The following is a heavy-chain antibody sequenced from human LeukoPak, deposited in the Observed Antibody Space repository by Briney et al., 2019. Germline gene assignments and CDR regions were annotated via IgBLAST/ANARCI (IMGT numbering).Heavy chain of an antibody. CDR2: VYHTGTS. Sequence: PSETLSLTCTVSGDSITGYYWTWVRQPPGPGLEWIGYVYHTGTSNYNPSVRSRITMSVDTSKNQYSMNLTSVTAADTAVYYCARALDTWSALDYWGLGTLVSVSS. CDR1: GDSITGYY. D-gene: IGHD5-18*01. J-gene: IGHJ4*02. V-gene: IGHV4-59*01. CDR3: ARALDTWSALDY.